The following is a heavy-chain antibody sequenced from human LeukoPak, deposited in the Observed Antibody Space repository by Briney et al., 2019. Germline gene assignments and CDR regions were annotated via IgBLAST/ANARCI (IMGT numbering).Heavy chain of an antibody. J-gene: IGHJ6*02. D-gene: IGHD3-10*01. Sequence: TGGSLRLSCAASGISFSDYYMSWIRQAPGKGLEWVSDISSGSTYTNYADSVKGRFTIFRDNAKNSLYLQMNSLRDEDTAVYYCARVGRGLYSMDVWGQGTTVTVSS. CDR2: ISSGSTYT. V-gene: IGHV3-11*06. CDR1: GISFSDYY. CDR3: ARVGRGLYSMDV.